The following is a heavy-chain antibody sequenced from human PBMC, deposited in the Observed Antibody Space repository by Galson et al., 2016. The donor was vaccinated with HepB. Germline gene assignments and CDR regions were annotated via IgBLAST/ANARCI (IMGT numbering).Heavy chain of an antibody. Sequence: LSLTCTVSGVSPKSYYWSWIRQPPGKGLEWIGYIYYSGTTNYNPSLRSRVTMPVDPSKNQFSLNLSSVTAADTAVYYCARESSSWYQNWFDPWGQGTLVTVAS. CDR3: ARESSSWYQNWFDP. V-gene: IGHV4-59*12. CDR2: IYYSGTT. J-gene: IGHJ5*02. D-gene: IGHD6-13*01. CDR1: GVSPKSYY.